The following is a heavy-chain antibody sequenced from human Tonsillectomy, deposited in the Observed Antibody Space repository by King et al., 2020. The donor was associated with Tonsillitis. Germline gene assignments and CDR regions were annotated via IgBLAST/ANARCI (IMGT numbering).Heavy chain of an antibody. CDR2: IYYSGST. V-gene: IGHV4-59*01. CDR3: AKILNSSSRAFDI. CDR1: GGSISSYY. D-gene: IGHD6-6*01. J-gene: IGHJ3*02. Sequence: VQLQESGPRLVKPSETLSLTCTVSGGSISSYYWSWIRQPPGKGLEWIGDIYYSGSTNYNPSLKSRVTISVDTSKNQFSLKLSSVTAADTAVYYCAKILNSSSRAFDIWGQGTMVTVSS.